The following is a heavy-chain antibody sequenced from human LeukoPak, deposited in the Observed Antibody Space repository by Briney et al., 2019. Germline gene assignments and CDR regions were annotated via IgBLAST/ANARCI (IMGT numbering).Heavy chain of an antibody. V-gene: IGHV1-2*02. Sequence: ASVKVSCKASGYIFTGYYMHWVRQAPGQGLEWMGWINPNSGVTNYAQKFQGRVTMTRDTSISTAYMELSRLRSDDTAVYYCASGGITMIVVVMHDAFDIWGQGTMVTVSS. CDR3: ASGGITMIVVVMHDAFDI. D-gene: IGHD3-22*01. CDR2: INPNSGVT. CDR1: GYIFTGYY. J-gene: IGHJ3*02.